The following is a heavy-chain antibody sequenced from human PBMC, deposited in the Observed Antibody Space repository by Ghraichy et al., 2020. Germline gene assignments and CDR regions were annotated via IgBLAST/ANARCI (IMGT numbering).Heavy chain of an antibody. CDR2: IYHTGST. CDR1: GGSISNSNW. D-gene: IGHD3-10*01. CDR3: ARDMRYYGSGTYLLHGMDV. Sequence: SETLSLTCTVSGGSISNSNWWSWGRQPPGKGLEWIGDIYHTGSTDFNPSLKSRVTISVDKSKNHFSLKVTSVTAADTAVYYCARDMRYYGSGTYLLHGMDVWGQGTTVTVSS. V-gene: IGHV4-4*02. J-gene: IGHJ6*02.